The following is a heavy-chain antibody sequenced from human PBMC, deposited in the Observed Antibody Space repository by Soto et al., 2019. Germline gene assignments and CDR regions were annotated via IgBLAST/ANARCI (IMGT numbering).Heavy chain of an antibody. CDR2: ISYDGSNK. D-gene: IGHD5-12*01. CDR3: AKSIVATSKQLVD. V-gene: IGHV3-30*18. CDR1: GFTFSSYC. J-gene: IGHJ4*02. Sequence: QVQLVESGGGVVQPGRSLRLSCAASGFTFSSYCMHGVRQAPGKGLEWVAVISYDGSNKYYADSVKGRFTISRDNSKNTLYLQMNSRRAEDTAVYYGAKSIVATSKQLVDWGQGTLVTVSS.